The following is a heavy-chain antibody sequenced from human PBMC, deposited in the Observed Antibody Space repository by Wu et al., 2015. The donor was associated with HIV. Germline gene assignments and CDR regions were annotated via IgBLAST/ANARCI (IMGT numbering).Heavy chain of an antibody. CDR1: GGTLSNHA. J-gene: IGHJ4*02. D-gene: IGHD2-15*01. CDR3: ARRVYCSGGSCYTYSNYYFDY. V-gene: IGHV1-69*12. Sequence: QVQLVQSGAEVKKPGSSVKVSCKASGGTLSNHAVSWVRQAPGQGLEWMAGTVPVFGIANYAQKFKGRVAITADESTNTAYMELSSLRSEDTAVYFCARRVYCSGGSCYTYSNYYFDYWAGNAGHRLL. CDR2: TVPVFGIA.